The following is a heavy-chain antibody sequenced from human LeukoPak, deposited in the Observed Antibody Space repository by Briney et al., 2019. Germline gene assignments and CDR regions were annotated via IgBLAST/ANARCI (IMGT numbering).Heavy chain of an antibody. D-gene: IGHD2-15*01. CDR1: GFTFSSYG. CDR2: IRYDGSNK. CDR3: AKDKDIVVVVTAYPDY. J-gene: IGHJ4*02. V-gene: IGHV3-30*02. Sequence: GGSLRLSCAASGFTFSSYGMHWVRQAPGKGLEWVAFIRYDGSNKYYADSVKGRFTISRDNSKNTLYLQMNSLRAEDTAVYYCAKDKDIVVVVTAYPDYWGQGTLVTVSS.